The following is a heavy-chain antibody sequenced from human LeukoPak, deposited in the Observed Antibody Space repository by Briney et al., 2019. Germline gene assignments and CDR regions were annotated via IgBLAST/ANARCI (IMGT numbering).Heavy chain of an antibody. D-gene: IGHD6-13*01. Sequence: GGSLRLSCAASGFTFSSYWMSWVRQAPGKGLEWVANIKPDGSEKHYVDSVKGRLTIARDNAKNSLFLQMNSLRAEDTAVYYCARVCSSSWYFPPSYYYYGMDVWGQGTTVTVSS. J-gene: IGHJ6*02. V-gene: IGHV3-7*03. CDR3: ARVCSSSWYFPPSYYYYGMDV. CDR1: GFTFSSYW. CDR2: IKPDGSEK.